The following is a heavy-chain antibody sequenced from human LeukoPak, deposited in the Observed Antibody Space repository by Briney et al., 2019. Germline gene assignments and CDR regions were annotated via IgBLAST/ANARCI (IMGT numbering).Heavy chain of an antibody. J-gene: IGHJ5*02. D-gene: IGHD6-19*01. CDR3: ARDSTGKSRGWFDP. CDR1: GYTLTELS. Sequence: ASVKVSCKVSGYTLTELSMHWVRQAPGKGLEWMGGFDPEDGETIYAQKFQGRVTMTRDTSTSTVYMELSSLRSEDTAVYYCARDSTGKSRGWFDPWGQGTLVTVSS. V-gene: IGHV1-24*01. CDR2: FDPEDGET.